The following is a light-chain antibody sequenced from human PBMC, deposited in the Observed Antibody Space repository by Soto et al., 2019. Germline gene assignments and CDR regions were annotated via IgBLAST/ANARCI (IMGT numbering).Light chain of an antibody. Sequence: EIVMTQSPATLSVSPGERATLSCRGSQSVSSDLAWYQKKPGQAPRLLISGASTRATGIPARFSGSGSGTEFTLTITSLQSEDFAVYYCQQYNNWWTFGQGTRVEIK. J-gene: IGKJ1*01. V-gene: IGKV3-15*01. CDR1: QSVSSD. CDR2: GAS. CDR3: QQYNNWWT.